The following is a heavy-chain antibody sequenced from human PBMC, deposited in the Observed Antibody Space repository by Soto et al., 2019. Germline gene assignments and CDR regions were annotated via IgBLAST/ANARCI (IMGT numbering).Heavy chain of an antibody. D-gene: IGHD3-22*01. Sequence: GGALRLPCGASGFTFCSYLVSWVPPAPGRGLEWVANIKQDGSEKYYVDSVKGRFTISRDNAKNSLYLQMNSLRAEDTAVYYCARDPYYSDSTYDYWGQGTLVTVSS. J-gene: IGHJ4*02. CDR2: IKQDGSEK. CDR1: GFTFCSYL. V-gene: IGHV3-7*05. CDR3: ARDPYYSDSTYDY.